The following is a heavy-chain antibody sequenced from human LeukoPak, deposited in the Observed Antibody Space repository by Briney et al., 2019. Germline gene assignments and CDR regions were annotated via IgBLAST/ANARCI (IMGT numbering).Heavy chain of an antibody. Sequence: GGSLRLSCAASGFTFDDYTMHWVRQAPGKGLEWVSLISWDGGSTYYADSVKGRFTISRDNSKNTLYLQMNSLRAEDTAVYYCAKAPTRIAAAGTPFDYWGQGTLVTVSS. D-gene: IGHD6-13*01. CDR1: GFTFDDYT. CDR3: AKAPTRIAAAGTPFDY. CDR2: ISWDGGST. V-gene: IGHV3-43*01. J-gene: IGHJ4*02.